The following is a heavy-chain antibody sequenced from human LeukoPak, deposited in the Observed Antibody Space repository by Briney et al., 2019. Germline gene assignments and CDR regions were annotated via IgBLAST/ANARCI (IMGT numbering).Heavy chain of an antibody. CDR3: ARASDSSGYYDF. CDR2: INSDGSFT. V-gene: IGHV3-74*01. CDR1: GFTFNSYW. J-gene: IGHJ4*02. Sequence: PGGSLRLSCAASGFTFNSYWIHWARQGPGKGLVWVSRINSDGSFTFYAGSVKGRFTISRDNAKNTVFLQMNSLRAEDTAVYYCARASDSSGYYDFWGQGTLVTVSS. D-gene: IGHD3-22*01.